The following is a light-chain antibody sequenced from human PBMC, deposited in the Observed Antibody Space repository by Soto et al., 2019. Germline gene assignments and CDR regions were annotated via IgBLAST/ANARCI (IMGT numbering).Light chain of an antibody. J-gene: IGKJ4*01. CDR2: GAS. CDR3: QQYNNWPPLT. V-gene: IGKV3-15*01. Sequence: EIVMTQSPATLSVSPGERATLSCRASQSVSSNLARYQQKPGQAPMLLIYGASTRATGIPARCSGSGSGTEFTLTLSSLQSEDFAVYYCQQYNNWPPLTFGGGTKVEIK. CDR1: QSVSSN.